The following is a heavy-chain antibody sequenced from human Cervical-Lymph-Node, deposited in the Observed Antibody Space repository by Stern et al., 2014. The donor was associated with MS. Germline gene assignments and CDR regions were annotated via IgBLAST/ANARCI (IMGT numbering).Heavy chain of an antibody. CDR2: MSYDGSEK. Sequence: QVQLVESEGGVVQPGMSLKLSCAGSGFTFTNFAMHWVRQAPGQGLEWVAVMSYDGSEKYYADSVAGRFTISRDISKNTVYLQMNSLTTEDTAVYFCAKLRLPPDDSSNYDYWGQGTLVTVSS. J-gene: IGHJ4*02. D-gene: IGHD4-11*01. CDR3: AKLRLPPDDSSNYDY. CDR1: GFTFTNFA. V-gene: IGHV3-30*18.